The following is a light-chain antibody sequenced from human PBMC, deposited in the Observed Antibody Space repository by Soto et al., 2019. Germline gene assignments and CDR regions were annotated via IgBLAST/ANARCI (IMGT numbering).Light chain of an antibody. Sequence: QSVLTQPPSASGTPGQRVTISCSGSSSNIGRNYVFWYQQVPGAAPKLLIYHNNQRPSGVPDRFSGSKSGTSASLAISGLRSEDEADYYCATWDDSLLSVVFGGGTQLT. V-gene: IGLV1-47*02. J-gene: IGLJ2*01. CDR1: SSNIGRNY. CDR2: HNN. CDR3: ATWDDSLLSVV.